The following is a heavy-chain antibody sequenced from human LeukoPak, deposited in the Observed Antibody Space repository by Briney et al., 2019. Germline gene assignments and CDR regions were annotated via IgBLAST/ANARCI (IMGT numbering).Heavy chain of an antibody. J-gene: IGHJ4*02. D-gene: IGHD3-10*01. Sequence: SETLSLTCTVSGGSISSYYWSWIRQPPGKGLEWIGYIYYSGSTNYNPSLKSRVTISVDTSKNQFSLKLSSVTAADTAIYYCVRSETNYYYASGSSLFDNWGQGTLVTVSS. CDR3: VRSETNYYYASGSSLFDN. CDR2: IYYSGST. CDR1: GGSISSYY. V-gene: IGHV4-59*08.